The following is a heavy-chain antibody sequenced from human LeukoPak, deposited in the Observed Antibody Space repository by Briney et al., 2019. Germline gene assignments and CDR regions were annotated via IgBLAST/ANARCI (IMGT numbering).Heavy chain of an antibody. CDR2: IYYSGST. V-gene: IGHV4-59*01. Sequence: SETLSLTCTVSGGSISSYYWSWIRQPPGKGLEWIGYIYYSGSTNYNPSLKSRVTISAGTSKNHLSLRLTSVTAADTAVYYCARVPARRVVTTPTYFDYWGQGTLVTVSS. D-gene: IGHD2-21*02. J-gene: IGHJ4*02. CDR3: ARVPARRVVTTPTYFDY. CDR1: GGSISSYY.